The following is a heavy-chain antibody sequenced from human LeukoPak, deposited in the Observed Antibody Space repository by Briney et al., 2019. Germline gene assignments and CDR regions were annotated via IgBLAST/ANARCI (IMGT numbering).Heavy chain of an antibody. CDR2: ISGSGGST. J-gene: IGHJ4*02. CDR3: TRVPALDDFWSDY. CDR1: GFTFSSYA. V-gene: IGHV3-23*01. D-gene: IGHD3-3*01. Sequence: GGSLRLSCAASGFTFSSYAMSWVRQAPGKGLGWVSAISGSGGSTYYADSVKGRFTISRDNSKNTLYLQMNSLKTEDTAVYYCTRVPALDDFWSDYWGQGTLVTVSS.